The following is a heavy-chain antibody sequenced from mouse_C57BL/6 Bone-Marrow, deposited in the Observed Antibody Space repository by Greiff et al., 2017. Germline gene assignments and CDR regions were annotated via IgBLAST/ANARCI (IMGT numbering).Heavy chain of an antibody. Sequence: VKLVESGAELVKPGASVKMSCKASGYTFTSYWITWVKQRPGQGLEWIGDIYPGSGSTNYNEKFKSKATLTADTSASTAYLQLSSLTSEDSAVYYCARPDYSNYWYFDVGGTGTTVTVSS. CDR2: IYPGSGST. J-gene: IGHJ1*03. D-gene: IGHD2-5*01. CDR1: GYTFTSYW. V-gene: IGHV1-55*01. CDR3: ARPDYSNYWYFDV.